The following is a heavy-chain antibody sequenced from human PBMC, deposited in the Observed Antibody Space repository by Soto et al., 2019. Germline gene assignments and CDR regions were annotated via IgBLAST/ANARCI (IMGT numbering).Heavy chain of an antibody. CDR3: ARSAVDTGMARRGYYFDY. CDR2: IYYSGST. Sequence: SETLSLTCTVSGGSISSYYWSWIRQPPGKGLEWIGYIYYSGSTNYHPSLKSRVTISVDTSKNQFSLKLSSVTAADTAVYYCARSAVDTGMARRGYYFDYWGQGTLVTVSS. V-gene: IGHV4-59*01. J-gene: IGHJ4*02. D-gene: IGHD5-18*01. CDR1: GGSISSYY.